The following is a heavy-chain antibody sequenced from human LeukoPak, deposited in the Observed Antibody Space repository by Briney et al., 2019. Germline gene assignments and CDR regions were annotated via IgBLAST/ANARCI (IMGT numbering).Heavy chain of an antibody. J-gene: IGHJ1*01. V-gene: IGHV4-59*01. D-gene: IGHD6-13*01. CDR1: GGSIRGYY. CDR2: INNSGST. CDR3: ASYSSSLEYFHP. Sequence: SETLSLTCTVSGGSIRGYYWSWIRQPPGKGLEWIAYINNSGSTNYNPSLKSRVAISVDTSKNHFSLKLSSVTAADTAVYYCASYSSSLEYFHPWGQGTLVTVSS.